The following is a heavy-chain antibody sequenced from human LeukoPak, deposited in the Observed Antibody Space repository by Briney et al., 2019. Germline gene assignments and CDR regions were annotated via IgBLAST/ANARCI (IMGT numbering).Heavy chain of an antibody. J-gene: IGHJ4*02. CDR2: IIPIFGTA. D-gene: IGHD3-10*01. V-gene: IGHV1-69*13. CDR3: ARHYGSGSYYNLGDY. Sequence: ASVKVSCKASGGTFSSYAISWVRQAPGQGLEWMGGIIPIFGTANYAQKFQGRVTITADESTSTAYMELSSLRSEDTAVYYCARHYGSGSYYNLGDYWGQGTLVTVSS. CDR1: GGTFSSYA.